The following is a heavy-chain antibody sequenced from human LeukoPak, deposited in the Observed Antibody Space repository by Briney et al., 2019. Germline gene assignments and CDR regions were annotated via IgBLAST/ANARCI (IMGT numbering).Heavy chain of an antibody. CDR1: GYSISSSNY. CDR2: IYYSGSI. CDR3: ARKATTGPTKAACDI. J-gene: IGHJ3*02. D-gene: IGHD4-17*01. V-gene: IGHV4-28*05. Sequence: PSDTLSLTCAVSGYSISSSNYWAWIRQPPGKGLEWIGHIYYSGSIYYNPSLKSRVTMSVDTSKNQFSLKLSSVTAVDTAVYYCARKATTGPTKAACDIWGQGTMVTVSS.